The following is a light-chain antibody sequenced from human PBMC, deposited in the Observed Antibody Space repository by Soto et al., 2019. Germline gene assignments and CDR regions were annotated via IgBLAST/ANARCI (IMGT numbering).Light chain of an antibody. CDR2: GAS. V-gene: IGKV3-20*01. J-gene: IGKJ1*01. Sequence: EIVLTQSPGTLSMSPGERATLSCRASQSISSNYLDWYQQKPGQAPRLLIYGASSRATGIRDRFSGSGSGTDFTLTISRLEAEDFAVYYCQQYGSSPRTFGQGTKVEFK. CDR3: QQYGSSPRT. CDR1: QSISSNY.